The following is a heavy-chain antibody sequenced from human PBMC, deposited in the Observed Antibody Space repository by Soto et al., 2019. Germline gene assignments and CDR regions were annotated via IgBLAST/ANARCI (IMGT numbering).Heavy chain of an antibody. CDR3: AKDRGSSWRDQGLYYGMDV. D-gene: IGHD6-13*01. V-gene: IGHV3-30*18. Sequence: HPGGSLRLSCAASGFTFSSYGMHWVRQAPGKGLEWVAVISYDGSNKYYADSVKGRFTISRDNSKNTLYLQMNSLRAEDTAVYYCAKDRGSSWRDQGLYYGMDVWGQGTTVTVSS. J-gene: IGHJ6*02. CDR1: GFTFSSYG. CDR2: ISYDGSNK.